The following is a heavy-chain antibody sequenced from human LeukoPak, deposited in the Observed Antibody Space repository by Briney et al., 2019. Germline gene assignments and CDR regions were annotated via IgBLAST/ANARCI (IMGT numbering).Heavy chain of an antibody. J-gene: IGHJ4*02. CDR1: GFTITNNW. CDR3: ATVFKGSSLEDY. Sequence: GGSLRLSCAVSGFTITNNWMYWVRQAPGRGLVWVSRIKSDETTAVYADSVKGRFTISRDNAKNTLYLQMNSLRVEDTAVYYCATVFKGSSLEDYWGRGTLVTVSS. V-gene: IGHV3-74*03. D-gene: IGHD3-10*01. CDR2: IKSDETTA.